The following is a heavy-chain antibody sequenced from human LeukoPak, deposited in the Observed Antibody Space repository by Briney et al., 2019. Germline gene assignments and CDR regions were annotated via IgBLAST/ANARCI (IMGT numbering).Heavy chain of an antibody. J-gene: IGHJ6*03. Sequence: PGRSLRLSCAASGFTFSSYGMHWVRQAPGKGLEWVAVIWYDGSNKYYADSVKGRFTISRDNSKNTLYLQMNSLRAEDTAVYYCARGYSRSSYYYYYMDVWGKGTTVTVSS. CDR1: GFTFSSYG. CDR3: ARGYSRSSYYYYYMDV. V-gene: IGHV3-33*01. D-gene: IGHD4-11*01. CDR2: IWYDGSNK.